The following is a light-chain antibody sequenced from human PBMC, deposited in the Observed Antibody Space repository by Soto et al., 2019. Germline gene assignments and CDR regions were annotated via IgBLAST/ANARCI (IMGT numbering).Light chain of an antibody. J-gene: IGKJ4*01. V-gene: IGKV3-20*01. CDR1: QSVSSSY. CDR2: GAS. Sequence: IVLTQSPGTLSLSPWERATLSCRASQSVSSSYLAWYQQKPGQAPRLLIYGASSRATGIPDRFSGSGSGTDFTLTISRLEPGDFAVYYCQQYGSSPLTFGGGTKVDIK. CDR3: QQYGSSPLT.